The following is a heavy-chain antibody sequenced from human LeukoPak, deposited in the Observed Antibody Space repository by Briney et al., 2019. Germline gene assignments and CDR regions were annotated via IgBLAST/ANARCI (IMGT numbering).Heavy chain of an antibody. CDR3: ARDVGLGATYYYYYGMDV. CDR1: GYTFTGYY. CDR2: INPNSGGT. V-gene: IGHV1-2*02. Sequence: GASVKVSCKASGYTFTGYYMHWVRQAPGQGLEWMGWINPNSGGTNYAQKFQGRVTMTRDTSISTAYMELSRLRSDDTAVYYCARDVGLGATYYYYYGMDVRGQGTTVTVSS. D-gene: IGHD3-16*01. J-gene: IGHJ6*02.